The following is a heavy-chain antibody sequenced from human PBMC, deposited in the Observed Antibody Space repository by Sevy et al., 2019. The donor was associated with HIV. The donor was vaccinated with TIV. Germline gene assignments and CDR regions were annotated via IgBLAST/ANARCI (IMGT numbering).Heavy chain of an antibody. Sequence: SETLSLTCTVSGGSISSYYWSRIRQPPGKGLEWIGYIYYSRSTNYNPSLKSRFTISVDTSKNQFSLKLSSVTAADTAVYYCARDPTYYGSGSYYNRNYYGMDVWGQGTTVTVSS. CDR2: IYYSRST. CDR3: ARDPTYYGSGSYYNRNYYGMDV. D-gene: IGHD3-10*01. V-gene: IGHV4-59*01. J-gene: IGHJ6*02. CDR1: GGSISSYY.